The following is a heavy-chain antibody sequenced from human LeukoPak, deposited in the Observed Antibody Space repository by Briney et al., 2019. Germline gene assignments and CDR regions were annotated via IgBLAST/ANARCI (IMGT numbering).Heavy chain of an antibody. V-gene: IGHV3-23*01. D-gene: IGHD1-1*01. CDR1: GFTFSSYA. CDR2: ISASGDST. J-gene: IGHJ4*02. CDR3: NDPFDY. Sequence: GGSLRLSCAASGFTFSSYAMSWVRQAPGKGLEWVSVISASGDSTYYADSVKGRFTISRDNSKNTLYLQMSSLRVEDTAVYYCNDPFDYWGQGTLVTVSS.